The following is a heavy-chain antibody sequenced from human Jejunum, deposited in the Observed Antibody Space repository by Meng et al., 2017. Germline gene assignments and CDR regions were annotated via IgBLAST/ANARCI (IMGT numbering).Heavy chain of an antibody. D-gene: IGHD5/OR15-5a*01. CDR2: KCYRSNWYN. Sequence: VQRQEPGPGRLSPSHPPSLTCAVSRDCFSSTTVTWNRQWPSPSIGREWRGRKCYRSNWYNDYSVSVKSRITTDPDTSKNYFQLQLISRKPADTAVYYSATSVSSFAHWGQGTLVTVSS. J-gene: IGHJ4*02. CDR1: RDCFSSTTVT. V-gene: IGHV6-1*02. CDR3: ATSVSSFAH.